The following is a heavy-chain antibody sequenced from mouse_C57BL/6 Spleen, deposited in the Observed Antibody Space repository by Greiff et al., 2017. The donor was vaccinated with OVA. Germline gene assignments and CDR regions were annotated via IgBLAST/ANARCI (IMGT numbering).Heavy chain of an antibody. CDR3: ARSGLGQGYFDY. CDR1: GYTFTDYY. Sequence: EVQLQQSGPVLVKPGASVKMSCKASGYTFTDYYMNWVKQSHGKSLEWIGVINPYNGGTSYNQKFKGKATLTVDKSSSTAYMELNSLTSEDSAVYYCARSGLGQGYFDYWGQGTTLTVSS. J-gene: IGHJ2*01. V-gene: IGHV1-19*01. D-gene: IGHD4-1*01. CDR2: INPYNGGT.